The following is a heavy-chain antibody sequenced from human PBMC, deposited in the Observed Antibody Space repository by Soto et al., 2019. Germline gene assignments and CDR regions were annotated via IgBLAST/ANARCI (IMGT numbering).Heavy chain of an antibody. Sequence: SETLSLTCSVSNGSISGFYWTWIRQPPGEILEWIGYIYYSGRTDYNPSLTSRATMSVDTSKNQFSLNLKSITAADTAVYYCVRVGVGIGNHFDSWGRGTLVTVSS. CDR2: IYYSGRT. CDR3: VRVGVGIGNHFDS. J-gene: IGHJ4*02. D-gene: IGHD1-26*01. V-gene: IGHV4-59*12. CDR1: NGSISGFY.